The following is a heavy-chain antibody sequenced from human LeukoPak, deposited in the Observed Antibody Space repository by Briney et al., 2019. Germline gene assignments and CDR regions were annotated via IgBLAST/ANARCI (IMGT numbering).Heavy chain of an antibody. Sequence: PGGSLRLSCAASGFTFSSYSMNWVRQAPGKGLEWVSSISSSSSYIYYADSVKGRFTISRDNAKNSLYLQMNSLRAEDTAVYYCAKQSSYSSGWYPFDYWGQGTLVTVSS. J-gene: IGHJ4*02. CDR3: AKQSSYSSGWYPFDY. V-gene: IGHV3-21*01. CDR2: ISSSSSYI. D-gene: IGHD6-19*01. CDR1: GFTFSSYS.